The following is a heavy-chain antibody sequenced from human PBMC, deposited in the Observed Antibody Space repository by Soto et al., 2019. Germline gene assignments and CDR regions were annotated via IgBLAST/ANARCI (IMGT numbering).Heavy chain of an antibody. V-gene: IGHV3-30-3*01. J-gene: IGHJ4*02. CDR1: GFTFSTHA. CDR2: VSFDGSNK. CDR3: ARDQTGITTTGGGRIDH. Sequence: VQLLESGGGVVQPGRSLRLSCAASGFTFSTHAMHWVRQAPGKGLECVAIVSFDGSNKYYADSVKGRFTISRDNSKNSLYLQMSGLTPEDTAVYYCARDQTGITTTGGGRIDHWGQGTRVTVSS. D-gene: IGHD1-20*01.